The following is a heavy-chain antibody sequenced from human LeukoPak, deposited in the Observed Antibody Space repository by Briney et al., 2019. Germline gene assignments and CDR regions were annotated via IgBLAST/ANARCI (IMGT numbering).Heavy chain of an antibody. V-gene: IGHV3-7*03. CDR3: ARNNDMDV. J-gene: IGHJ6*02. CDR2: MNKDGSEK. Sequence: PGGSLRLSCAASGFTVSSNYMSWVRQAPGKGPEWVANMNKDGSEKYYVDSVKGRFTISRDTAKNSLYLQMNNLRAEDTALYYCARNNDMDVWGQGTTVIVSS. D-gene: IGHD1/OR15-1a*01. CDR1: GFTVSSNY.